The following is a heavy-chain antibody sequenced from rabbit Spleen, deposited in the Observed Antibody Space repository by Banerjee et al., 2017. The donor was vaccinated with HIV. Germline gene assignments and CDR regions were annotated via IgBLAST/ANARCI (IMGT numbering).Heavy chain of an antibody. V-gene: IGHV1S45*01. CDR2: IDTGSSGFS. D-gene: IGHD8-1*01. J-gene: IGHJ6*01. Sequence: QEQLVESGGGLVQPEGSLTLTCTASGVSFSSNYYMCWVRQAPGKGLEWIACIDTGSSGFSYFASWAKGRFTISKTSSTTVTLQMTSLTAADTATYFCARDSGSSFSSYGMDLWGPGHPRHRL. CDR1: GVSFSSNYY. CDR3: ARDSGSSFSSYGMDL.